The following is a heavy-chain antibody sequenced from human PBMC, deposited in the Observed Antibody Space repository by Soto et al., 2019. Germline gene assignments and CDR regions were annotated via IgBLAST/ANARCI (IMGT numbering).Heavy chain of an antibody. CDR1: GFTFSSFG. J-gene: IGHJ6*02. CDR3: ARDASYYSLWSGYYPSRNGMDV. CDR2: IWYDGSKK. Sequence: QVQVVESGEGVVQPGRSLRLSSAASGFTFSSFGMHWVRKAPGKGLEWVSLIWYDGSKKSYGDSVKGRFTISRDNSRNTVYLQMNSLRADDTAVYYCARDASYYSLWSGYYPSRNGMDVWGQGTTVTVSS. V-gene: IGHV3-33*01. D-gene: IGHD3-3*01.